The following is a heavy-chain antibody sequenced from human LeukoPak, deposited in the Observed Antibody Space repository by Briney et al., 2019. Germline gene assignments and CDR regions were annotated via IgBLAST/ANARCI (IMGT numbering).Heavy chain of an antibody. J-gene: IGHJ5*02. D-gene: IGHD4-11*01. CDR3: TRDRADYLEYWFDP. V-gene: IGHV3-49*03. CDR1: GFTFGDYA. Sequence: PGGSLRLSCTASGFTFGDYAMSWFRQAPGKGLEWVGFIRSKAYGGPTEYAASVKGRFTISRDDSKSIAYLQMNSLKTEDTAVYYCTRDRADYLEYWFDPWGQGTLVTVSS. CDR2: IRSKAYGGPT.